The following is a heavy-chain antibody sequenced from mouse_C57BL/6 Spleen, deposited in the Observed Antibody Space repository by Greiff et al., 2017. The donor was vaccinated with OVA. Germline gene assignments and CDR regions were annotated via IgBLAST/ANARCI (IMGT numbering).Heavy chain of an antibody. CDR3: TADPCGSSYGAY. D-gene: IGHD1-1*01. CDR1: GFTFTDYY. J-gene: IGHJ3*01. CDR2: IDPDDGDT. V-gene: IGHV14-1*01. Sequence: VQLQQSGAELVRPGASVKLSCTASGFTFTDYYMHWVKQRPEQGLEWIGRIDPDDGDTDYTPKFQGKATMTADTSSNTAYLQLSSLTSEDAAVYYCTADPCGSSYGAYWGQGTMVTVSA.